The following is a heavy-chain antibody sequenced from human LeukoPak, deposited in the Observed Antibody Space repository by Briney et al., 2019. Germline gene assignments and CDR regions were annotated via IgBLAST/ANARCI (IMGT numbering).Heavy chain of an antibody. CDR1: GYTFTSYG. V-gene: IGHV1-8*02. D-gene: IGHD5-12*01. Sequence: ASVKVSCKASGYTFTSYGISWVRQATGQGLEWMGWMDPNSDNTIYAQKFQGRVTMTRNTSISTAYMELSSLRSEDTAVYYCARGGVATGFDYWGQGTLVTVSS. CDR3: ARGGVATGFDY. CDR2: MDPNSDNT. J-gene: IGHJ4*02.